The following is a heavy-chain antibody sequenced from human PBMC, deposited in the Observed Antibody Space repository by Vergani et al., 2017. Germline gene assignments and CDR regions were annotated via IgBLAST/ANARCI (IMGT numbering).Heavy chain of an antibody. CDR2: IYYSGST. CDR1: GGSISSYY. J-gene: IGHJ6*02. Sequence: QVQLQESGPGLVKPSETLSLTCTVSGGSISSYYWSWIRQPPGKGLEWIGYIYYSGSTNYNPSLKSRVTISVDTSKNQFSLKLSSVTAADTAVYYCASSFQVFGVVTMDVWGQGTTVTVSS. CDR3: ASSFQVFGVVTMDV. V-gene: IGHV4-59*12. D-gene: IGHD3-3*01.